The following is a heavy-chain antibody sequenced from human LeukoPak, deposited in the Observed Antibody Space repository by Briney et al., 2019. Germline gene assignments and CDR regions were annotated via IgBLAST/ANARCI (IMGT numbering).Heavy chain of an antibody. CDR1: GFTFSDYY. J-gene: IGHJ4*02. CDR3: ARPSDYYDILSGPDY. D-gene: IGHD3-9*01. V-gene: IGHV3-11*04. Sequence: IPGGSLRLSCAASGFTFSDYYMSWIRQAPGKGLEWVSYISSSGSTIYYADSVKGRFTISRDNSKNTLYLQMNSPRAEDTAVYYCARPSDYYDILSGPDYWGQGTLVTVSS. CDR2: ISSSGSTI.